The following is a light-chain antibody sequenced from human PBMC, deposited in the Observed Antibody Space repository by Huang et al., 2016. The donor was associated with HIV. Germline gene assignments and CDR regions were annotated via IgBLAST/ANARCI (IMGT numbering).Light chain of an antibody. J-gene: IGKJ4*01. CDR1: QSISKW. CDR3: QQYNSYPLT. V-gene: IGKV1-5*03. CDR2: QAS. Sequence: DIQMTQSPSTLSASVGGRVTITCRASQSISKWLAWYLQKPGKAPKLLMYQASTLESGVPARFSGSGSGTEFTLTISSLQPDDFVTYYCQQYNSYPLTFGGGTKVEIK.